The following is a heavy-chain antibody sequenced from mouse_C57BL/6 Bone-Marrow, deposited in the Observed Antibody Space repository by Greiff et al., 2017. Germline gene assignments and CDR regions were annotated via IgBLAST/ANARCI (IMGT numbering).Heavy chain of an antibody. CDR1: GYSITSGYY. D-gene: IGHD1-1*01. V-gene: IGHV3-6*01. Sequence: VQLQESGPGLVKPSQSLSLTCSVTGYSITSGYYWNWIRQFPGNKLAWMGYISYDGSNNYNPSLKNRISITRDTSKNQFFLKLNSVTTEDTATYYCASNYYAAYWGQGTLVTVSA. CDR3: ASNYYAAY. CDR2: ISYDGSN. J-gene: IGHJ3*01.